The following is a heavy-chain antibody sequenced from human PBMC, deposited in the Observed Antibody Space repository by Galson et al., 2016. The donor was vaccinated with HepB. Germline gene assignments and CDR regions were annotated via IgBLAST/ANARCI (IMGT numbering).Heavy chain of an antibody. Sequence: LVKPTQTLTLTCTFSGFSLSSSGVGVGWMRQPPGKTLEWLAHIYWDGDERYSPSLKSRLTITKDTSKNRVVLTMTNMDPVDTATYYCVHIVHSGSYYYFAYWGQGTLVTVSS. CDR1: GFSLSSSGVG. CDR3: VHIVHSGSYYYFAY. CDR2: IYWDGDE. J-gene: IGHJ4*02. D-gene: IGHD1-26*01. V-gene: IGHV2-5*02.